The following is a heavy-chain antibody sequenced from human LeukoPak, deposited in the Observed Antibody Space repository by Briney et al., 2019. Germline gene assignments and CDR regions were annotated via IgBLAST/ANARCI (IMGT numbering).Heavy chain of an antibody. CDR3: ARSISSESLRLDS. J-gene: IGHJ4*02. D-gene: IGHD3-3*02. CDR1: GDSVSSNSAA. V-gene: IGHV6-1*01. Sequence: SQTLSLTCAISGDSVSSNSAAWNWIRQSPLRGLECLGRTYYRSNWYNDYAVSVKSRVTINSDTSKNQFSLQLNSVTPEDTAVYYCARSISSESLRLDSWGQGTLVTVSS. CDR2: TYYRSNWYN.